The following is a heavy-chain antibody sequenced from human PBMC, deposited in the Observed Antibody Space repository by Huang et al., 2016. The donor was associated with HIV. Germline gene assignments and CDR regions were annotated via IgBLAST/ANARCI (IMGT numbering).Heavy chain of an antibody. CDR1: GFTFRDYG. J-gene: IGHJ2*01. CDR2: IRNDGGDK. CDR3: ARGMLVVNAVLTRYFDL. D-gene: IGHD2-21*01. V-gene: IGHV3-30*02. Sequence: QVQLVESGGGVVQPGGSQRLSCAASGFTFRDYGMHWVRQAPGKGLEWVAYIRNDGGDKYSADSVKGRFTISRGNSGNTLSLEMNGLRVEDAAVYYCARGMLVVNAVLTRYFDLWGRGTLVCLL.